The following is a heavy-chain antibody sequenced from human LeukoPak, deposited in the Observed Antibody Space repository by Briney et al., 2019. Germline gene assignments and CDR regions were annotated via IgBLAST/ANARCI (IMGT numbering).Heavy chain of an antibody. Sequence: SGGSLRLSCAASGFTFSDYYMSWIRQVPGKGLEWVSYISSSGSTIYYADSVKGRFTISRDNAKNSLYLQMNSLRAEDTAVYYCARAGSSGWYLNWFDPWGQGTLVTVSS. CDR1: GFTFSDYY. D-gene: IGHD6-19*01. J-gene: IGHJ5*02. CDR2: ISSSGSTI. V-gene: IGHV3-11*01. CDR3: ARAGSSGWYLNWFDP.